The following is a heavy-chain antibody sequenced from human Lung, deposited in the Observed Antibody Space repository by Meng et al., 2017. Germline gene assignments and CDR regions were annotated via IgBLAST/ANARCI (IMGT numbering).Heavy chain of an antibody. D-gene: IGHD4-11*01. V-gene: IGHV4-34*01. CDR1: GGSFSDYY. CDR2: INHSGST. CDR3: ARGPTTMAHDFDY. J-gene: IGHJ4*02. Sequence: GQLQQWGAGLLKPSETLSLPWVVSGGSFSDYYWSWIRQPPGKGLEWIGEINHSGSTNYNPSLESRATISVDTSQNNLSLKLSSVTAADSAVYYCARGPTTMAHDFDYWGQGTLVTVSS.